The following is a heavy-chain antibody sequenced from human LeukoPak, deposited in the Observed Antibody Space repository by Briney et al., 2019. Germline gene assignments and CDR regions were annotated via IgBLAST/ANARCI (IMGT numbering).Heavy chain of an antibody. CDR3: ARVSSGWYEADY. J-gene: IGHJ4*02. CDR2: ISAYNGNT. D-gene: IGHD6-19*01. CDR1: GYTFTSYG. Sequence: SVKVSCKASGYTFTSYGISWVRQAPGQGLEWMGWISAYNGNTNYAQELQGRVTMTTDTSTSTAYMELRSLRSDDTAVYYCARVSSGWYEADYWGQGTLVTVSS. V-gene: IGHV1-18*01.